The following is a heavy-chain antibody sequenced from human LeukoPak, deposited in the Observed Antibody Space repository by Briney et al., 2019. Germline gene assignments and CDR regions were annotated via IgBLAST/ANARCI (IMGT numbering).Heavy chain of an antibody. J-gene: IGHJ4*02. CDR1: GFTFSSYA. D-gene: IGHD6-6*01. CDR3: ATDRKLSSSSTFDC. Sequence: PGGSLRLSCAASGFTFSSYAMSWVRQAPGKGLEWIGEINHSGSTNYNPSLKSRVTISVDTSKNQFSLKLSSVTAADTAVYYCATDRKLSSSSTFDCWGQGTLVTVSS. CDR2: INHSGST. V-gene: IGHV4-34*08.